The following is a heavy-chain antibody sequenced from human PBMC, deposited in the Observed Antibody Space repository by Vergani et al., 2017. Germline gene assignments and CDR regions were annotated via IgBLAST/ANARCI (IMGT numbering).Heavy chain of an antibody. V-gene: IGHV3-66*01. CDR2: IKSDGRT. CDR1: GFRVTTYY. CDR3: ARDLLPGTLLLLAY. Sequence: VELLESGGGLAQPGGSLRVSCSASGFRVTTYYMSWVRQAPGKGLEWVSVIKSDGRTSYAESVRGRFTISRDTSRNAVYLQMNILRVEDTAVYYCARDLLPGTLLLLAYWGQGTLISVSS. D-gene: IGHD1-7*01. J-gene: IGHJ4*02.